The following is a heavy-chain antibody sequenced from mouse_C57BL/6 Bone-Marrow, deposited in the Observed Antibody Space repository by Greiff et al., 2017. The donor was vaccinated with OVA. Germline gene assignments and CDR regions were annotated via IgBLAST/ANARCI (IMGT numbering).Heavy chain of an antibody. Sequence: EVMLVESGGGLVKPGGSLKLSCAASGFTFSSYTMSWVRQTPEKRLAWVATISGGGGNTYYPDSVKGRFTISRDNAKNTLYLQMSSLRSEDTALYYCASLMDYWGQGTSVTVSS. J-gene: IGHJ4*01. CDR2: ISGGGGNT. CDR1: GFTFSSYT. CDR3: ASLMDY. V-gene: IGHV5-9*01.